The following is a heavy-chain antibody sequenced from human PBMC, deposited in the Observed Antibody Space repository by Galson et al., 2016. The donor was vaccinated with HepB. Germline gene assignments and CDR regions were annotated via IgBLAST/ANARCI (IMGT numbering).Heavy chain of an antibody. J-gene: IGHJ4*02. Sequence: SLRLSCAASGFTFKNNGMHWVRQAPGKGLEWVAVISYDGANKYYADSVRGRFTISRDNANNTLFLQMINLRAEDSAVYYCAVGDDYGDRPLGYWGQGTLVIVSS. D-gene: IGHD4/OR15-4a*01. CDR3: AVGDDYGDRPLGY. CDR2: ISYDGANK. CDR1: GFTFKNNG. V-gene: IGHV3-30*03.